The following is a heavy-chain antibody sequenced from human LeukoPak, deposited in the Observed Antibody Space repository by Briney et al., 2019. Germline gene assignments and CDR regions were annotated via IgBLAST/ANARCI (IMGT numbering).Heavy chain of an antibody. D-gene: IGHD3-10*01. J-gene: IGHJ4*02. Sequence: SVKVSCKASGGTFSSYAISWVRQAPGQGLEWMGEIIPIFGTANYAQKFQGRVTITADESTSTAYMELSSLRSEDTAVYYCARGEGEIYYFDYWGQGTLVTVSS. V-gene: IGHV1-69*13. CDR1: GGTFSSYA. CDR2: IIPIFGTA. CDR3: ARGEGEIYYFDY.